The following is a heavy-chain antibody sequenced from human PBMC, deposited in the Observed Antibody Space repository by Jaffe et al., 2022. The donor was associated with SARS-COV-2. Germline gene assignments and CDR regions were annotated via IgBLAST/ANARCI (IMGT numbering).Heavy chain of an antibody. Sequence: QVTLKESGPVLVKPTETLTLTCTVSGFSLSNARMGVSWIRQPPGKALEWLAHIFSNDEKSYSTSLKSRLTISKDTSKSQVVLTMTNMDPVDTATYYCARKVEGYYYYYGMDVWGQGTTVTVSS. CDR1: GFSLSNARMG. CDR2: IFSNDEK. V-gene: IGHV2-26*01. D-gene: IGHD2-15*01. J-gene: IGHJ6*02. CDR3: ARKVEGYYYYYGMDV.